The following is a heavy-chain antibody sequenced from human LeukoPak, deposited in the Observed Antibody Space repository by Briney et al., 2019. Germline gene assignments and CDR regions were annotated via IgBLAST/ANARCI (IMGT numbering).Heavy chain of an antibody. J-gene: IGHJ4*02. CDR3: AKDILGGSGWLDY. CDR2: ITWDGGST. Sequence: PGGPLRLSCAASGFTFDEYGMHWVRQAPGKGLEWVSLITWDGGSTYYSDSVKGRFTISRDNSKNSLYLQMNSLRNEDTAFYYCAKDILGGSGWLDYWGQGTLVTVSS. V-gene: IGHV3-43*01. CDR1: GFTFDEYG. D-gene: IGHD6-19*01.